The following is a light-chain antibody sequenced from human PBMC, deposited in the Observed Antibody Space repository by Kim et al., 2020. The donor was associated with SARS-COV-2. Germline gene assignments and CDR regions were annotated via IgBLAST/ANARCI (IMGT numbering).Light chain of an antibody. V-gene: IGKV1-33*01. Sequence: ASVGDRVTITCQASQDISNYLNWYQQKPGKAPKVLIHDAFTLETGVPSRFSGSTSGTDFTLTISSLQPEDVATYYCQQYDNLPITFGQGTRLDIK. J-gene: IGKJ5*01. CDR2: DAF. CDR3: QQYDNLPIT. CDR1: QDISNY.